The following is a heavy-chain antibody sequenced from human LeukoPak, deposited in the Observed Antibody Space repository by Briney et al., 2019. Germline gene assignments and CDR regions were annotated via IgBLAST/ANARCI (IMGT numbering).Heavy chain of an antibody. Sequence: KPSETLSLTCDVSGASISATNWWTWVRLPPGKGLEWIGEVSHSETTNYSPSLKGRLKLSVDRATNQISLKLTSVTAADTAVYYCAKESGRGTFDLWGQGTMVTVSS. J-gene: IGHJ3*01. D-gene: IGHD3-10*01. V-gene: IGHV4-4*02. CDR2: VSHSETT. CDR3: AKESGRGTFDL. CDR1: GASISATNW.